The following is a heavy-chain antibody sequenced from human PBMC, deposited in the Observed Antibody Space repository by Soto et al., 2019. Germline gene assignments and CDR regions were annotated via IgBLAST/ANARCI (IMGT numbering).Heavy chain of an antibody. CDR1: GCSISSGGYY. CDR3: ASSAYCGGDCYDY. J-gene: IGHJ4*02. Sequence: SETLSLTCTVSGCSISSGGYYWSWIRQHPGKGLEWIGYIYYSGSTYYNPSLKGRVTISVDTSKNQFSLKLSSVTAADTAVYYCASSAYCGGDCYDYWGQGTLVTVSS. V-gene: IGHV4-31*02. CDR2: IYYSGST. D-gene: IGHD2-21*01.